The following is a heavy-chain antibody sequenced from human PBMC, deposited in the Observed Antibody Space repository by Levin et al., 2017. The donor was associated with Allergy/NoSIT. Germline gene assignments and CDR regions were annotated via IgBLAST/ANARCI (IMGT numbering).Heavy chain of an antibody. CDR1: GFTFSSYS. D-gene: IGHD5-18*01. J-gene: IGHJ4*02. CDR2: ISSSSSYI. Sequence: SCAASGFTFSSYSMNWVRQAPGKGLEWVSSISSSSSYIYYADSVKGRFTISRDNAKNSLYLQMNSLRAEDTAVYYCASARATASDYWGQGTLVTVSS. V-gene: IGHV3-21*01. CDR3: ASARATASDY.